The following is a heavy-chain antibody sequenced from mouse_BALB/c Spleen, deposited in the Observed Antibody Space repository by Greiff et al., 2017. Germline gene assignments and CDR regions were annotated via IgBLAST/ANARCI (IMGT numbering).Heavy chain of an antibody. J-gene: IGHJ2*01. V-gene: IGHV5-6-4*01. CDR1: GFTFSSYT. D-gene: IGHD1-2*01. CDR2: ISSGGSYT. CDR3: TRGATTAHYFDY. Sequence: VQLKESGGGLVKPGGSLKLSCAASGFTFSSYTMSWVRQTPEKRLEWVATISSGGSYTYYPDSVKGRFTISRDNAKNTLYLQMSSLKSEDTAMYYCTRGATTAHYFDYWGQGTTLTVSS.